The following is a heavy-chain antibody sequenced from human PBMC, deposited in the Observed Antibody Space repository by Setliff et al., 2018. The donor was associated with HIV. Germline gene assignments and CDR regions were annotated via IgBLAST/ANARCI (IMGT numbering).Heavy chain of an antibody. Sequence: GASVKVSCKVSGDTFRNYALNWVRQAPGQGLEWMGGIIPPVGAAVYAQNFQGRVTITADESTSTAYMELRTLRSEDTAIYYCASPNVGCSGGTCYSGSAFDYWGQGSPVTAPQ. J-gene: IGHJ4*02. CDR2: IIPPVGAA. CDR1: GDTFRNYA. D-gene: IGHD2-15*01. V-gene: IGHV1-69*13. CDR3: ASPNVGCSGGTCYSGSAFDY.